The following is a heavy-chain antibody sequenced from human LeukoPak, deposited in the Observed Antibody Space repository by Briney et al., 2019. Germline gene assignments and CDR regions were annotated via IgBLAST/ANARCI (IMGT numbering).Heavy chain of an antibody. J-gene: IGHJ6*03. CDR3: ARASYQLPPYYYYYMDV. V-gene: IGHV4-59*01. Sequence: SETLSLTCTVSGGSTSSYYWSWIRQPPGKGLEWIGYIYYSGSTNYNPSLKSRVTISVDTSKNQFSLKLSSVTAADTAVYYCARASYQLPPYYYYYMDVWGKGTTVTVSS. D-gene: IGHD2-2*01. CDR2: IYYSGST. CDR1: GGSTSSYY.